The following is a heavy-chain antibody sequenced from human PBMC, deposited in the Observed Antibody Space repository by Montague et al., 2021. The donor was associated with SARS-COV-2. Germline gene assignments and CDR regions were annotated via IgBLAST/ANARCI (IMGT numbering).Heavy chain of an antibody. CDR2: TYYKTKWYS. CDR1: GDSVAKIRRG. Sequence: CAISGDSVAKIRRGWNWIRPSPSTSLERLGSTYYKTKWYSDYAPSVRGRLTVNPDASKNEFSLELNYVTPEDTAVYYCVRYSGWFYFDFWGQGTLVTVSS. V-gene: IGHV6-1*01. CDR3: VRYSGWFYFDF. D-gene: IGHD6-19*01. J-gene: IGHJ4*02.